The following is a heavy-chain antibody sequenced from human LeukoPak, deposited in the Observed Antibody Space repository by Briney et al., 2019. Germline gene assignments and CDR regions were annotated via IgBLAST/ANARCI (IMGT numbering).Heavy chain of an antibody. CDR2: IRYDGSNK. J-gene: IGHJ4*02. D-gene: IGHD1-26*01. CDR3: AKDRYSGSRGYFDY. Sequence: GGSLRLSCAASGFTFSSYGMHWVRQAPGKGLEWVAFIRYDGSNKYYADSMKGRFTISRGNSKNTLYLQMNSLRAEDTAVYYCAKDRYSGSRGYFDYWGQGTLVTVSS. CDR1: GFTFSSYG. V-gene: IGHV3-30*02.